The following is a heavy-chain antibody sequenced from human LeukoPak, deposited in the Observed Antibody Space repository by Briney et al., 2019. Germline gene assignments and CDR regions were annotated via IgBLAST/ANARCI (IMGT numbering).Heavy chain of an antibody. CDR2: INHSGST. Sequence: SETLSLTPAVYRGSLRGYYWSSIRPPPGKGVEWIGQINHSGSTNYSPSPQSRVTISVDTSKNQISMKLSSVTPVHTAVYYCARVSSRRFPPSYYYDRRNYFDYWGQGTLVPVSS. CDR3: ARVSSRRFPPSYYYDRRNYFDY. V-gene: IGHV4-34*01. CDR1: RGSLRGYY. D-gene: IGHD3-22*01. J-gene: IGHJ4*02.